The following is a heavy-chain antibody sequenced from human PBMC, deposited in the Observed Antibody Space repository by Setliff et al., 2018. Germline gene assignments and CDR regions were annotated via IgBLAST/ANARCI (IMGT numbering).Heavy chain of an antibody. Sequence: SETLSLTCTVSGDSIGSGDYFWSWIRQPPGKGLEWIAYIYHSGSAYYNPSLKSRVTMSVDTSKNQLSLHLTSVTAADTAVYYCAREVGTSTSSDAFDVWGQGMMVTVSS. CDR1: GDSIGSGDYF. D-gene: IGHD1-26*01. CDR2: IYHSGSA. V-gene: IGHV4-30-4*08. CDR3: AREVGTSTSSDAFDV. J-gene: IGHJ3*01.